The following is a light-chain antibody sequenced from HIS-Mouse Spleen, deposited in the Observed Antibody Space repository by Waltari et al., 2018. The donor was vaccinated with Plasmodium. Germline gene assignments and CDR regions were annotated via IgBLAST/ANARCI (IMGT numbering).Light chain of an antibody. V-gene: IGLV3-10*01. Sequence: SYELTQPPSVSVSPGQTARITCSGDALPTKYAYWYQQKSGQAPVLVIYEDSKRPPGIPEGFSGSSSGTMATLTISGAQVEDEADYYCYSTDSSGNHRVFGGGTKLTVL. J-gene: IGLJ3*02. CDR2: EDS. CDR1: ALPTKY. CDR3: YSTDSSGNHRV.